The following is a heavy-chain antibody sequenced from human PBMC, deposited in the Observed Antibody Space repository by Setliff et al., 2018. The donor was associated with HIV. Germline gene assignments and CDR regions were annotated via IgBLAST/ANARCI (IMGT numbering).Heavy chain of an antibody. Sequence: LSLTCSVYGTSFSDHYWSWVRQTPGKGLEWIGEMNQSGTTNYNPSLKSRVTMSIDTSERQFSLKLTSVTAAATAVYYCVRWYYCVSGACYRADYWGQGTMVTVSS. CDR3: VRWYYCVSGACYRADY. V-gene: IGHV4-34*01. CDR2: MNQSGTT. J-gene: IGHJ4*02. D-gene: IGHD2-21*02. CDR1: GTSFSDHY.